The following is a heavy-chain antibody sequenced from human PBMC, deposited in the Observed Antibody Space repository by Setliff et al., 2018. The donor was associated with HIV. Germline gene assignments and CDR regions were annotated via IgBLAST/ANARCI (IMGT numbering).Heavy chain of an antibody. CDR3: AREYYDILTGYYRVRYFQH. CDR2: INPNSGGT. CDR1: GYTFTGYY. J-gene: IGHJ1*01. V-gene: IGHV1-2*06. D-gene: IGHD3-9*01. Sequence: ASVKVSCKASGYTFTGYYMHWVRQAPGQGLEWMGRINPNSGGTNYAQKFQGRVTMTRDTSISTAYMELSRLRSDDPAVYYCAREYYDILTGYYRVRYFQHWGQGTLVTVSS.